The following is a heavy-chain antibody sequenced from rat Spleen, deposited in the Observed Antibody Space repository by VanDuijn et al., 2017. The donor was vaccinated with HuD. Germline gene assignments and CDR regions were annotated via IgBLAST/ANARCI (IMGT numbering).Heavy chain of an antibody. J-gene: IGHJ4*01. D-gene: IGHD4-1*01. CDR2: IWNTGGT. CDR1: GFSLTSYN. Sequence: QVQLKESGPGLVQPSQTLSLTCTVAGFSLTSYNVHWVRQPPGKGLEWMGVIWNTGGTRYNSALKSRLSISKDTSKSQVFLKMNSLRTEDTATYYCARYGSGVMDAWGQGASVTVSS. V-gene: IGHV2-41*01. CDR3: ARYGSGVMDA.